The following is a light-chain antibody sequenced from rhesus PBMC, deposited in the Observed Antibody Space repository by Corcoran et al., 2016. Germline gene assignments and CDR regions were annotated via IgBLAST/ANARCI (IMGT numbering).Light chain of an antibody. V-gene: IGKV3-40*03. CDR3: QQYNDLRT. J-gene: IGKJ1*01. CDR2: SAY. CDR1: ESVGSY. Sequence: EIVMTQSPATLSLSPGETATLSCRASESVGSYLAWYQQKPGQAPKLLVHSAYFRATGIPDRFRGSGSRTEFTLTISSLEPEDVGVYHCQQYNDLRTFGQGTKVEIK.